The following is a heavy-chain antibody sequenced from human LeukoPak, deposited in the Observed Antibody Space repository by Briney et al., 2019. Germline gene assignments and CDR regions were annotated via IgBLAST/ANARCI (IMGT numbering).Heavy chain of an antibody. D-gene: IGHD3-10*01. Sequence: SETLSLTCTVSGGSISTYYWSWIRQSAGKGLEWIGRIYTSGSPNYNPSLKSRVTMSVDTSTNQFALILSSVTAADTAVYYCARGIRRGVTASDIWGQGTMVTVSS. CDR3: ARGIRRGVTASDI. CDR2: IYTSGSP. J-gene: IGHJ3*02. V-gene: IGHV4-4*07. CDR1: GGSISTYY.